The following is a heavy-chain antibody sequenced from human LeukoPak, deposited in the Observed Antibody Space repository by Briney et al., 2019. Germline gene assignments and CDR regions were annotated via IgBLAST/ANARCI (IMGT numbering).Heavy chain of an antibody. D-gene: IGHD2-15*01. CDR1: GFTFSSYG. J-gene: IGHJ4*02. V-gene: IGHV3-30*03. CDR2: ISYDGSDK. Sequence: GGSLRLSCVASGFTFSSYGMHWVRQAPGKGLEWVAMISYDGSDKYYAESVKGRFTISRDNSKNPLYLQMNSLRDEDTAMYSCATLLLGVGGDYWGQGTLVTVSS. CDR3: ATLLLGVGGDY.